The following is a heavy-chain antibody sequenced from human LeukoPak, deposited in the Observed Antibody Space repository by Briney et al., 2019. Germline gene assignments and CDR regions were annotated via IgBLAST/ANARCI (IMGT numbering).Heavy chain of an antibody. CDR3: ASGRPLGFGY. Sequence: SETLSLTCTASGDSISTYYWTWIRQPPGKGLEWIGYIYYSGTTNYNPSLKSRVTISIDTSRNQFSLKLNSVTAADTAVYYCASGRPLGFGYWGQGTLVTVSS. CDR1: GDSISTYY. CDR2: IYYSGTT. J-gene: IGHJ4*02. V-gene: IGHV4-59*01. D-gene: IGHD1-26*01.